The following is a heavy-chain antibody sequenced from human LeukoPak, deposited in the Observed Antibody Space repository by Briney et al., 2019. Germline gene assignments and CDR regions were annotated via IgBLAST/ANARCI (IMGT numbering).Heavy chain of an antibody. CDR3: ARDRDDSSGYYYAVDLDY. Sequence: ASVKVSCKASGYTFTNYYMHWVRQAPGQGLEWMGIINPSGGSTSYAQKFQGRVTMTRDTSTSTVYMELSSLRSEDTAVYYCARDRDDSSGYYYAVDLDYWGQGTLVTVSS. J-gene: IGHJ4*02. D-gene: IGHD3-22*01. V-gene: IGHV1-46*01. CDR1: GYTFTNYY. CDR2: INPSGGST.